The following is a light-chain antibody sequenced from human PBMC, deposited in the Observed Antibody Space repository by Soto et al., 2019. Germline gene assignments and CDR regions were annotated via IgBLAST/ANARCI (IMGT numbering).Light chain of an antibody. V-gene: IGKV1-8*01. Sequence: ALRMTQSPSSLSASTGDRVTITCRASQGISSYLAWYQQKPGKAPKLLIYAASTLQSGVPSRFSGSGSGTDFTLTISCLQSEDFATYYCQQYYSYPRTTFGQGTKLEIK. CDR1: QGISSY. CDR2: AAS. CDR3: QQYYSYPRTT. J-gene: IGKJ2*01.